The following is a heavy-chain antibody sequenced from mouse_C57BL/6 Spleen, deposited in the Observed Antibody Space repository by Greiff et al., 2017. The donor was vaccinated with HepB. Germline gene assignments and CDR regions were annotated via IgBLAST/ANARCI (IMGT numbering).Heavy chain of an antibody. CDR1: GFNIKDDY. CDR2: IDPENGDT. CDR3: TTHLHYYGSSHYFDY. V-gene: IGHV14-4*01. J-gene: IGHJ2*01. D-gene: IGHD1-1*01. Sequence: EVQGVESGAELVRPGASVKLSCTASGFNIKDDYMHWVKQRPEQGLEWIGWIDPENGDTEYASKFQGKATITADTSSNTAYLQLSSLTSEDTAVYYCTTHLHYYGSSHYFDYWGQGTTLTVSS.